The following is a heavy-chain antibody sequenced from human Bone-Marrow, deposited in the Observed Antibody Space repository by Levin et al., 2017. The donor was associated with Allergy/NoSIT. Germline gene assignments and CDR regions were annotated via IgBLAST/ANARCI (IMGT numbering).Heavy chain of an antibody. D-gene: IGHD5-12*01. CDR2: INPNSGGT. CDR1: GYTFTGFY. CDR3: ARDLRGLRLRDY. J-gene: IGHJ4*02. Sequence: ASVKVSCKASGYTFTGFYMNWVRQVPGQGLEWLGRINPNSGGTDYAQKFQGRVAMTRDTSISTAYMELSRLRSDDTAVYYCARDLRGLRLRDYWGQGTLVTVSS. V-gene: IGHV1-2*06.